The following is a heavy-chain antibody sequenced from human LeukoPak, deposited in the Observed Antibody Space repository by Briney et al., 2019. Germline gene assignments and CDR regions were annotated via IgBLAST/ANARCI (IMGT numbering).Heavy chain of an antibody. CDR3: ANLGGDYGDTNYYYYYGMDV. Sequence: GGSLRLSCAASGFTFSSYSMNWVRQAPEKGLEWVSYISSSSSTIYYADSVKGRFTISRDNAKNSLYLQMNSLRDEDTAVYYCANLGGDYGDTNYYYYYGMDVWGQGTTVTVSS. CDR1: GFTFSSYS. J-gene: IGHJ6*02. D-gene: IGHD4-17*01. V-gene: IGHV3-48*02. CDR2: ISSSSSTI.